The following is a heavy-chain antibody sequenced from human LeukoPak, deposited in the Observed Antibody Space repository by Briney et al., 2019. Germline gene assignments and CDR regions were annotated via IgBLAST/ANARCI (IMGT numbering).Heavy chain of an antibody. V-gene: IGHV4-59*01. CDR3: ARGIGNSSSWLLYYYYYYMDV. CDR1: GGSISSYY. CDR2: IYYSGST. Sequence: PSETLSLTCTVSGGSISSYYWSWIRQPPGKGLEWIGYIYYSGSTNYNPSLKSRVTISVDTSKNQFSLKLSSVTAADTAVYYCARGIGNSSSWLLYYYYYYMDVWGKGTTVTVSS. D-gene: IGHD6-13*01. J-gene: IGHJ6*03.